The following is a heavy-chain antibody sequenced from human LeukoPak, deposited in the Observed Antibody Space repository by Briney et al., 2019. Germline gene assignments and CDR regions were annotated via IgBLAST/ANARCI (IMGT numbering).Heavy chain of an antibody. Sequence: ASVKVSCKASGYTFTSYDISWVRQATGQGLGWMGWMNPNSGNTGYAQKFQGRVTMTRNTSISTAYMELSSLRSEDTAVYYCARGPRYYDSSGYSHYYYYYMDVWGKGTTVTVSS. J-gene: IGHJ6*03. CDR1: GYTFTSYD. D-gene: IGHD3-22*01. V-gene: IGHV1-8*01. CDR2: MNPNSGNT. CDR3: ARGPRYYDSSGYSHYYYYYMDV.